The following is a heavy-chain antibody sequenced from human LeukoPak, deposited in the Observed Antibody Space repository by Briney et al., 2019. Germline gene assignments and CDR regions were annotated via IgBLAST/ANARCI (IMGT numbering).Heavy chain of an antibody. Sequence: SCKVSGYTLTELSMHWVRQAPGKGLEWVAVISYDGSNKYYPDSVKGRFTISRDNSKNTLYPQMNSLRAEDTAVYYCASYKGSGWFDAFDIWGQGTMITVSS. CDR3: ASYKGSGWFDAFDI. CDR1: GYTLTELS. CDR2: ISYDGSNK. J-gene: IGHJ3*02. V-gene: IGHV3-33*05. D-gene: IGHD6-19*01.